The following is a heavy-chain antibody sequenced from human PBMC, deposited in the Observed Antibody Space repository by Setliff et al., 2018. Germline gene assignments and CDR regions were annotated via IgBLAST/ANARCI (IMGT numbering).Heavy chain of an antibody. CDR2: VDHSGNT. J-gene: IGHJ6*03. Sequence: PSETLSLTCTVSGDSISRSTYYWGWIRQSPGKGLDWIGTVDHSGNTFYNPSLKSRVTISVDTSKNQFSLKLTFVTAADTAIYYCARLIGYSYGYYYHYVDVWGKGTTVTVSS. D-gene: IGHD5-18*01. CDR1: GDSISRSTYY. V-gene: IGHV4-39*01. CDR3: ARLIGYSYGYYYHYVDV.